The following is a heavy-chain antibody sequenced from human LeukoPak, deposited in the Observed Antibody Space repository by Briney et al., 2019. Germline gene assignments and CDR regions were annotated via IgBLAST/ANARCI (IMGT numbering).Heavy chain of an antibody. CDR3: AKDPNGDYIGTFDI. CDR2: VLGSGVPT. V-gene: IGHV3-23*01. D-gene: IGHD4-17*01. Sequence: GGSLRLSCAASGITFSKYGMSWVRQAPGKGLEWVATVLGSGVPTHYADSVQGRFTISRDNSKNTLYLQMDSLRAEDTAIYYCAKDPNGDYIGTFDIWGQGTMVIVS. J-gene: IGHJ3*02. CDR1: GITFSKYG.